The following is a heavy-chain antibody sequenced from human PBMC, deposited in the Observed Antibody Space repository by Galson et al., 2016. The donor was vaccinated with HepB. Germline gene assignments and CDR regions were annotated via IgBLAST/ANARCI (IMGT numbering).Heavy chain of an antibody. J-gene: IGHJ4*02. CDR3: ARAPKGPISRYFDY. V-gene: IGHV5-51*01. Sequence: QSGAEVKKPGESLKISCKGSGYSFTTYWIGWVRQMPGRGLEWMGIIYPGDSDTRYSPSFQGQVSISADKSISTAYLQLSSLQASDTAMYYCARAPKGPISRYFDYWGQGTLVTVSA. CDR2: IYPGDSDT. D-gene: IGHD2/OR15-2a*01. CDR1: GYSFTTYW.